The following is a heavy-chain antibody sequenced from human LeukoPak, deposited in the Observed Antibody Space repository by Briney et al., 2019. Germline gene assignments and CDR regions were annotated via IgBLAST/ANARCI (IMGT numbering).Heavy chain of an antibody. J-gene: IGHJ4*02. D-gene: IGHD3-10*01. V-gene: IGHV3-7*04. CDR2: IKTDGSQI. CDR3: ARVYYGSGSYYFDY. Sequence: GGTLRLSCVASGFAFSSYWMTWVRQAPGKGLEWVANIKTDGSQIYYVDSVKGRFTISRDNAKNSLYLQMNSLRAEDTAVYYCARVYYGSGSYYFDYWGQGTLVTVSS. CDR1: GFAFSSYW.